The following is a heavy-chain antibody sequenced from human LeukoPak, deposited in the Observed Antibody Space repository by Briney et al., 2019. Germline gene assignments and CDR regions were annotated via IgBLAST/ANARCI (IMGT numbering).Heavy chain of an antibody. Sequence: PGGSLRLSCAASGFTFDDYAMHWVRQAPGKGLEWVSLISGDGGSTYYADSVKGRFTISRDNSKNSLYLQMNSLRTEDTALYYCAKDMYPEYSSGWLPTDAFDIWGQGTMVTVSS. CDR1: GFTFDDYA. V-gene: IGHV3-43*02. J-gene: IGHJ3*02. D-gene: IGHD6-19*01. CDR2: ISGDGGST. CDR3: AKDMYPEYSSGWLPTDAFDI.